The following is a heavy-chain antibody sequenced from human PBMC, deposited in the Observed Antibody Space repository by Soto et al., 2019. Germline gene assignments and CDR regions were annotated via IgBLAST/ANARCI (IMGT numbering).Heavy chain of an antibody. J-gene: IGHJ4*02. V-gene: IGHV4-34*01. CDR2: IHHDGST. CDR1: GGSSSSHS. CDR3: ATYDVGTIIQDY. Sequence: SETLSLTCSISGGSSSSHSKSWVRQPPGKGLEWIGEIHHDGSTNYNPSLKSRLTISADTSKNHFSLELSSVTAADTAVYYCATYDVGTIIQDYWGQGTLVTVSS. D-gene: IGHD2-21*02.